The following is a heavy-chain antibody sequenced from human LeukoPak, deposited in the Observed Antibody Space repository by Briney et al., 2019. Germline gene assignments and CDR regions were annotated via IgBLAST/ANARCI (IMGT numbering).Heavy chain of an antibody. CDR2: ISWNSGSI. V-gene: IGHV3-9*01. D-gene: IGHD3-10*01. CDR1: GFTFSSYA. Sequence: GGSLRLSCAASGFTFSSYAMSWVRQAPGKGLEWVSGISWNSGSIGYADSVKGRFTISRDNAKNSLYLQMNSLRAEDTALYYCAKDIMVRGVIPLGAFDIWGQGTMVTVSS. J-gene: IGHJ3*02. CDR3: AKDIMVRGVIPLGAFDI.